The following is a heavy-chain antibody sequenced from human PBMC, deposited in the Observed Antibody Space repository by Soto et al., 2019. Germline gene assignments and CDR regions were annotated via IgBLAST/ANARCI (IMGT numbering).Heavy chain of an antibody. V-gene: IGHV4-34*01. CDR3: ARGRYCSSTSCYTKYYYYYGMDV. J-gene: IGHJ6*02. D-gene: IGHD2-2*02. Sequence: PSETLSLTCAVYGGSFSGYYWSWIRQPPGKGLEWIGEINHSGSTNYNPSLKSRVTISVDTSKNQFSLKLSSVTAADTAVYYCARGRYCSSTSCYTKYYYYYGMDVWGQGTTVTVSS. CDR2: INHSGST. CDR1: GGSFSGYY.